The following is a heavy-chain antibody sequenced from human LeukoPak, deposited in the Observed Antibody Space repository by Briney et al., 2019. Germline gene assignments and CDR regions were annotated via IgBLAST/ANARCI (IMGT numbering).Heavy chain of an antibody. D-gene: IGHD6-6*01. CDR3: AKRVPYSSSSVYFDY. J-gene: IGHJ4*02. V-gene: IGHV3-23*01. Sequence: GGSLRLSCVASGFSFTSYGMSWVRQAPGKGLEWASAISDTGRDTYYADSVKGRFTISRDDSKNTLYLQMNSLRADDTAVYYCAKRVPYSSSSVYFDYWGQGTLVTVSS. CDR2: ISDTGRDT. CDR1: GFSFTSYG.